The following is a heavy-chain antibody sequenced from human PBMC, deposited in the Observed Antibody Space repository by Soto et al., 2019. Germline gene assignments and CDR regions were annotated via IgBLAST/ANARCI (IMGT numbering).Heavy chain of an antibody. J-gene: IGHJ4*02. Sequence: SETLSLTCTVSGGSISSSSYYWGWIRQPPGKGLEWIGSIYYSGSTYYNPSLKSRVTISVDTPKNQFSLKLSSVTAADTAVYYCARRGPSGSYFDYWGQGTLVTVSS. CDR1: GGSISSSSYY. CDR3: ARRGPSGSYFDY. D-gene: IGHD1-26*01. CDR2: IYYSGST. V-gene: IGHV4-39*01.